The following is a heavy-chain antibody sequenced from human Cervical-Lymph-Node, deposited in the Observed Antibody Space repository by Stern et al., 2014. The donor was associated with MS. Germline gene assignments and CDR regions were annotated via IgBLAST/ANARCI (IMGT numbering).Heavy chain of an antibody. J-gene: IGHJ4*02. V-gene: IGHV3-21*01. CDR1: GFTFSSYS. Sequence: EVQLLESGGGLVKPGGSLRLSCAASGFTFSSYSMNWVRQAPGKGLEWVSSISSSSSYIYYADSVKGRFTISRDNAKNSLYLQMNSLRAEDTAVYYCARARTYYYDSSGYLYWGQGTLVTVSS. CDR2: ISSSSSYI. D-gene: IGHD3-22*01. CDR3: ARARTYYYDSSGYLY.